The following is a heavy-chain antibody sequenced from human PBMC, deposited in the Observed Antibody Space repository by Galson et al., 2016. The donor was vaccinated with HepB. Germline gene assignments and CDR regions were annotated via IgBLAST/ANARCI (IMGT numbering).Heavy chain of an antibody. CDR1: GFTFSSYW. CDR2: VNLDGSRK. J-gene: IGHJ4*02. V-gene: IGHV3-7*02. Sequence: SLRLSCAASGFTFSSYWMTWVRQAPGKGLEWVANVNLDGSRKYYVDSVKGRFTISRENGKNSLYLEMKSLRAEDTAVYYCVSGYTSGLWGQGTLVTVSS. D-gene: IGHD6-19*01. CDR3: VSGYTSGL.